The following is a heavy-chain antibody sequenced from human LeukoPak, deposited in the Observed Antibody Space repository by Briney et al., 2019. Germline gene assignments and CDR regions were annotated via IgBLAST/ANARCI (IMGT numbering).Heavy chain of an antibody. D-gene: IGHD3-10*01. CDR2: IYYSGST. V-gene: IGHV4-59*11. Sequence: SETLSLTCTVSGGSISSHYWSWIRQPPGKGLEWIGYIYYSGSTNYNPSLKSRVTISVDTSKNQFSLKLSSVTAADTAVYYCARLKIVRGLDYWGQGTLANVSS. CDR3: ARLKIVRGLDY. J-gene: IGHJ4*02. CDR1: GGSISSHY.